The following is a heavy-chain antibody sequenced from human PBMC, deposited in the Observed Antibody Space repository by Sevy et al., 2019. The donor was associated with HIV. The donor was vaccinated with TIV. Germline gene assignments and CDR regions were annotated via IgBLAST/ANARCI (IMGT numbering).Heavy chain of an antibody. V-gene: IGHV4-4*08. J-gene: IGHJ5*02. CDR1: GGSITSLY. CDR2: IYTSGST. D-gene: IGHD2-2*01. CDR3: AREGSTWAGWFDP. Sequence: SETLSLTCTVSGGSITSLYWNWIRQPPGKGLEWIGRIYTSGSTNYNPSLKSRVTISVDTSKNQFSLKLSSVTAADTAVYYCAREGSTWAGWFDPWGQGTLVTVSS.